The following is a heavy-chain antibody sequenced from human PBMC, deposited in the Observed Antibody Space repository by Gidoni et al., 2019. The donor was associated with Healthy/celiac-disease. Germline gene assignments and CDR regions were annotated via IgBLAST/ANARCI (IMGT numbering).Heavy chain of an antibody. V-gene: IGHV3-30-3*01. CDR1: GFTFSSYA. Sequence: QVQLVESGGGVVQPGRSLRLSCAASGFTFSSYAMHWVRQAPGKGLEWVAVISYDGSNKYYADSVKGRFTISRDNSKNTLYLQMNSLRAEDTAVYYCARGMDDSSGYYFDYWGQGTLVTVSS. CDR3: ARGMDDSSGYYFDY. D-gene: IGHD3-22*01. CDR2: ISYDGSNK. J-gene: IGHJ4*02.